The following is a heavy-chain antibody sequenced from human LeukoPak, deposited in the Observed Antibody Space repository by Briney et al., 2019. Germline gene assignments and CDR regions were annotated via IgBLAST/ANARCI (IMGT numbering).Heavy chain of an antibody. V-gene: IGHV3-15*01. J-gene: IGHJ4*02. Sequence: KTGGSLRLSCAASGFTLTNAWMSWVRQAPGKGLEWVGRIKRKSDGGTTDYAAPVKGRFTISTDDSKNTLYLQMNSLKTEDTAVYYCITDERGVTHAFDYWGQGTLVTVSS. CDR3: ITDERGVTHAFDY. CDR1: GFTLTNAW. D-gene: IGHD3-3*01. CDR2: IKRKSDGGTT.